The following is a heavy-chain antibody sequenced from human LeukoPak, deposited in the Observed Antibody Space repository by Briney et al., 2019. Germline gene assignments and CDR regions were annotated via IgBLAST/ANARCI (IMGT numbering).Heavy chain of an antibody. V-gene: IGHV3-21*01. J-gene: IGHJ4*02. CDR2: ISSSSSYI. CDR1: GFTFSSYS. Sequence: PGGSLRLSCAASGFTFSSYSMNWVRQAPGKGLEWVSSISSSSSYIYYADSVKGRFTISRDNAKNSLYLRMNSLRAEDTAVYYCARAIAVAGTLGYWGQGTLVTVSS. D-gene: IGHD6-19*01. CDR3: ARAIAVAGTLGY.